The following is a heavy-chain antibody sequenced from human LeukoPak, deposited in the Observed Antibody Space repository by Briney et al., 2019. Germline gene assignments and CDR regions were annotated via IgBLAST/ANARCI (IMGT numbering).Heavy chain of an antibody. V-gene: IGHV4-38-2*02. CDR3: AREDYGDYGPPDY. D-gene: IGHD4-17*01. Sequence: GSLRLSCAASGFTFRSHSMNWIRQPPGKGLEWIGSIYHSGSTYYNPSLKSRVTISVDTSKNQFSLKLSSVTAADTAVYYCAREDYGDYGPPDYWGQGTLVTVSS. CDR1: GFTFRSHSM. J-gene: IGHJ4*02. CDR2: IYHSGST.